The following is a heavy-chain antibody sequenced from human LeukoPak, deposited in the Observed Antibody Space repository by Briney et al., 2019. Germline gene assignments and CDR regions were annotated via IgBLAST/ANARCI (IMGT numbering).Heavy chain of an antibody. CDR2: TYYRSKWYN. Sequence: SQTLSLTCAISGDSVSSNSAAWNWISQSPSRGLEWLGRTYYRSKWYNDYAVSVKSRITINPATSTNQFSLQLNSVAPEDTAGYYCARAPCELLESVAIPFDYWGQGTLVTVSS. CDR1: GDSVSSNSAA. V-gene: IGHV6-1*01. CDR3: ARAPCELLESVAIPFDY. D-gene: IGHD6-19*01. J-gene: IGHJ4*02.